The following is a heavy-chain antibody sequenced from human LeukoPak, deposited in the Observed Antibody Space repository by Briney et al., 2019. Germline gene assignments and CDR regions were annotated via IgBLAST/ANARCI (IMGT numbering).Heavy chain of an antibody. CDR3: AKEGATIGSEYFQH. J-gene: IGHJ1*01. D-gene: IGHD5-12*01. V-gene: IGHV3-23*01. CDR1: GFTFSDYY. Sequence: GGSLRLSCAASGFTFSDYYMSWIRQAPGKGLGWVSAISGSGGSTYYADSVKGRFTISRDNSKNTLYLQMNSLRAEDTAVYYCAKEGATIGSEYFQHWGQGTLVTVSS. CDR2: ISGSGGST.